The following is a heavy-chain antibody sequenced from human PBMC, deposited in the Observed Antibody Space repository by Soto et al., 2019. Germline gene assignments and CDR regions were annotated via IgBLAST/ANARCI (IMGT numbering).Heavy chain of an antibody. D-gene: IGHD1-26*01. J-gene: IGHJ4*02. Sequence: ASVKVSCKASGYTFSSFHINWVRQASGQGLEWMGWMNPNNGDTDYAQNFQARVTMTRDTSTSTAYMELTSLTFEDTAIYFCARGIDEGVDYWGQETLVTVSS. CDR1: GYTFSSFH. CDR2: MNPNNGDT. V-gene: IGHV1-8*01. CDR3: ARGIDEGVDY.